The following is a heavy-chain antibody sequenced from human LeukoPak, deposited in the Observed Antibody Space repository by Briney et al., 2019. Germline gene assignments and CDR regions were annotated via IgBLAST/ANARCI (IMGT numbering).Heavy chain of an antibody. J-gene: IGHJ4*02. CDR3: ATGNYYGSGSYYTLGY. CDR1: GYTLTELS. Sequence: ASVKVSCKVSGYTLTELSMHWVRQAPGKGLEWMGGFDPEDGETIYAQKFQGRVTMTEDTSTDTAYMELSSLRSEDTAVYYCATGNYYGSGSYYTLGYWGQGTLATVSS. CDR2: FDPEDGET. D-gene: IGHD3-10*01. V-gene: IGHV1-24*01.